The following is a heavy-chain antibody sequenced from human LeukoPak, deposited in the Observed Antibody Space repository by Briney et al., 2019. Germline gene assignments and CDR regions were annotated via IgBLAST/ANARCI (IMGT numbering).Heavy chain of an antibody. CDR3: ANGGFYDSSGYLPLGGDAFDI. D-gene: IGHD3-22*01. Sequence: PGGSLRLSCATSGFTFSSYWMTWVRQAPGKGLEWVSGISWDSGSISYADSVKGRFTISRDNAKNSLYLQMNSLRAEDMALYYCANGGFYDSSGYLPLGGDAFDIWGQGTMVTVSS. CDR1: GFTFSSYW. V-gene: IGHV3-9*03. CDR2: ISWDSGSI. J-gene: IGHJ3*02.